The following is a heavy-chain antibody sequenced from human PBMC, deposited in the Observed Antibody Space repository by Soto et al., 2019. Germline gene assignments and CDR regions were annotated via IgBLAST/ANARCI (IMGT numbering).Heavy chain of an antibody. J-gene: IGHJ6*02. V-gene: IGHV1-69*01. CDR2: IIPIFGTA. CDR1: GGTFSSYA. CDR3: ARDHVCSGTSCYPYYYYGMDV. Sequence: QVQLVQSGAEVKKPGSSVKVSCKASGGTFSSYAISWVRQAPGQGLEWMGGIIPIFGTANYAQKFQGRVTIPADESTSTAYMELSSLRSEDTVVYYGARDHVCSGTSCYPYYYYGMDVWCQGTTLTVSS. D-gene: IGHD2-2*01.